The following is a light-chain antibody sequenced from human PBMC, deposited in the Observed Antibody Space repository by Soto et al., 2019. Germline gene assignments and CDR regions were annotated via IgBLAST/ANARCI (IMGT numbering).Light chain of an antibody. CDR1: SSDVGSYNL. CDR3: CSYAGSSTWV. V-gene: IGLV2-23*01. J-gene: IGLJ3*02. CDR2: EGS. Sequence: QSALTQPASVSGSPGQSITISCTGTSSDVGSYNLVSWYQQHPGKAPKLTIYEGSKRPSGVSNRFSGSKSGITASLTISGLQAEDEADYYCCSYAGSSTWVFGGGTKLTVL.